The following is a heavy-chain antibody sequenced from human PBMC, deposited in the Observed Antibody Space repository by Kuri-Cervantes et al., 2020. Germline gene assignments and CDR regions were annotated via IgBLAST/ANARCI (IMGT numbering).Heavy chain of an antibody. CDR2: IRYDGSNK. CDR1: RFTFSNYG. J-gene: IGHJ6*03. CDR3: AKDQFPAAGHYYMDV. V-gene: IGHV3-30*02. D-gene: IGHD6-13*01. Sequence: GESLKISCAASRFTFSNYGMHWVRQAPGKGLEWVAFIRYDGSNKYYADSVKGRFTVSRDNSKNTLYLQMNSLRAEDTAVYYCAKDQFPAAGHYYMDVWGKGTTVTVSS.